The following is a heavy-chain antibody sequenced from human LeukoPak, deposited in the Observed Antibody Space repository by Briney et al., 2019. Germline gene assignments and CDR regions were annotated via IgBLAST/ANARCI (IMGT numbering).Heavy chain of an antibody. J-gene: IGHJ4*02. Sequence: SETLSLTCTVSGDSISSTSYYWDWIRQPPGKGLEWIGSVYYSGSTYYNPSLRSRVTISIDTSKNQFSLNLNSVTAADTAVYFCARDEGSAYPFDYWGQGTLVTVCS. D-gene: IGHD3-22*01. CDR1: GDSISSTSYY. V-gene: IGHV4-39*07. CDR3: ARDEGSAYPFDY. CDR2: VYYSGST.